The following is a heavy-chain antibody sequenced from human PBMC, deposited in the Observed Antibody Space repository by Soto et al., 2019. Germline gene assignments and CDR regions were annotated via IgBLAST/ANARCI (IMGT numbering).Heavy chain of an antibody. CDR2: FYWNDDK. V-gene: IGHV2-5*01. CDR1: GFSLSPSGVG. D-gene: IGHD5-12*01. Sequence: SGPTLVHPTQTLTLTCTFSGFSLSPSGVGVGWIRQPPGKALEWLALFYWNDDKRYSPSMKSRHTITKETSKNQVVLTMTNMDPVDTATYYCARKTVVATIFWFDPWGQGTLVTVSS. CDR3: ARKTVVATIFWFDP. J-gene: IGHJ5*02.